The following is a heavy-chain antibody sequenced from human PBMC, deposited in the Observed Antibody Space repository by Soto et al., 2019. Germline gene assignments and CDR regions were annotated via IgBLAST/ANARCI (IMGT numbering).Heavy chain of an antibody. Sequence: QVQLQESGPGLVKPSQTLSLTCTVSGGSISSGGYYWSWIRQNPGKGLEWIGYIYYSGSTYYNPSLKSRVTLSVETSKNQSSLKLSSVTAADTAVYYCARESSGYGSASYYGRHFDYWGQGTLVTVSS. V-gene: IGHV4-31*03. CDR2: IYYSGST. CDR3: ARESSGYGSASYYGRHFDY. D-gene: IGHD3-10*01. J-gene: IGHJ4*02. CDR1: GGSISSGGYY.